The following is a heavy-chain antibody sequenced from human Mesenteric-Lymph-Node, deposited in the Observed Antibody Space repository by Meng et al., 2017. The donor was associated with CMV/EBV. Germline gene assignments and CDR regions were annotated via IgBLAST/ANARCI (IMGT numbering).Heavy chain of an antibody. D-gene: IGHD6-13*01. CDR2: ISSSGSTI. J-gene: IGHJ4*02. CDR1: GFTFSSYE. CDR3: ARDPYSSLGGDY. Sequence: GGSLRLSCAASGFTFSSYEMNWVRQAPGKGLEWVSYISSSGSTIYYADSVKGRFTISRDNAKNSLYLQMNSLRAEDTAVYYCARDPYSSLGGDYWGQGTLVTVSS. V-gene: IGHV3-48*03.